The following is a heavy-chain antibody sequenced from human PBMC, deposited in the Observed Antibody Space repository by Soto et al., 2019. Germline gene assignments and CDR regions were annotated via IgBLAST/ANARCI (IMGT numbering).Heavy chain of an antibody. V-gene: IGHV1-46*01. Sequence: GSVKVSCKASGYTFTSYYIHWVRQAPGQGLEWMGIVNPTSGSTTYAQKFQGRVIMTRDTSTRTVYMELSSLRSEDTAVYYCARGIVVVTAIEDGMDVWGQGTTVTVSS. D-gene: IGHD2-21*02. CDR2: VNPTSGST. J-gene: IGHJ6*02. CDR3: ARGIVVVTAIEDGMDV. CDR1: GYTFTSYY.